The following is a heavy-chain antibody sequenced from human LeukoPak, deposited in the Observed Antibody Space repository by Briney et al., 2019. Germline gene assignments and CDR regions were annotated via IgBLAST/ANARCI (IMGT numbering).Heavy chain of an antibody. CDR3: ARARGYCSSTSCFNWFDP. CDR2: IYYSGST. Sequence: SETLSLTCTVSGGSISSYYWSWIRQHPGKGLEWIGYIYYSGSTYYNPSLKSRVTISVDTSKNQFSLKLSSVTAADTAVYYCARARGYCSSTSCFNWFDPRGQGTLVTVSS. J-gene: IGHJ5*02. V-gene: IGHV4-59*06. D-gene: IGHD2-2*01. CDR1: GGSISSYY.